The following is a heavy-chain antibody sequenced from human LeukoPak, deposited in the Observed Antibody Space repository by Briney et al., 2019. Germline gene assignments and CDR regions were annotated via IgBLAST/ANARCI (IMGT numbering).Heavy chain of an antibody. CDR2: IYYSGST. Sequence: SEALSLTCTVSGGSISSYYWSWIRQPPGKGLEWIGYIYYSGSTNYNPSLKSRVTISVDTSKNQFSLKLSSVTAADTAVYYCARDRNDYGVYLGFDIWGQGTMVTVSS. D-gene: IGHD4-17*01. V-gene: IGHV4-59*01. CDR1: GGSISSYY. CDR3: ARDRNDYGVYLGFDI. J-gene: IGHJ3*02.